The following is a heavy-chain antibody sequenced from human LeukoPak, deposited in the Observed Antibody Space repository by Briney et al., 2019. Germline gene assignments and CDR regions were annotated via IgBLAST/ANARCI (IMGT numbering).Heavy chain of an antibody. CDR2: IRFDESNE. Sequence: PGGSLRLSCAASGFTFDDCGMHWVRQTPGKGLEWVAFIRFDESNEYYADSVKGRFTISRDNSKNTLYLQMNSLRVEDSGVYFCATDGSTLTYYYFDYWGQGALVTVSS. D-gene: IGHD3-9*01. CDR1: GFTFDDCG. CDR3: ATDGSTLTYYYFDY. J-gene: IGHJ4*02. V-gene: IGHV3-30*02.